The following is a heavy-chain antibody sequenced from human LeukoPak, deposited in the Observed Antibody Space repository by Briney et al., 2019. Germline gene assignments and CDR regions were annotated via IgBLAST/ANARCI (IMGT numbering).Heavy chain of an antibody. V-gene: IGHV1-24*01. CDR3: ATGYSGSYYSEY. CDR1: GYTLTELS. Sequence: ASVKVSCKVSGYTLTELSTHWVRQAPGKGLEWMGGFDPEDGETIYAQKFQGRVTMTEDTSTDTAYMELSSLRSEDTAVYYCATGYSGSYYSEYWGQGTLVTVSS. CDR2: FDPEDGET. J-gene: IGHJ4*02. D-gene: IGHD1-26*01.